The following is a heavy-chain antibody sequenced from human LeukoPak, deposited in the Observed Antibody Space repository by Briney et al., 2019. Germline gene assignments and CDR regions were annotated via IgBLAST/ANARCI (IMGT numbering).Heavy chain of an antibody. V-gene: IGHV3-33*08. CDR3: ARDLGAYDSSGFDY. J-gene: IGHJ4*02. CDR2: IWYDGSNK. CDR1: GFTFSSYG. Sequence: GGSLRLSCAASGFTFSSYGMHWVRQAPGKGLEWVAVIWYDGSNKYYADSVKGRFTISRDNSKNTLYLQMNSLRAEDTAVYYCARDLGAYDSSGFDYWGQGTLVTVSS. D-gene: IGHD3-22*01.